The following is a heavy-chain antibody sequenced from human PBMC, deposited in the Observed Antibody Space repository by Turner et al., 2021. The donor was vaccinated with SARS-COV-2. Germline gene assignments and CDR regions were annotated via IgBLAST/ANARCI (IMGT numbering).Heavy chain of an antibody. V-gene: IGHV3-7*01. J-gene: IGHJ4*02. CDR1: GFAFSNYW. CDR3: VSKGQVAVAGFDS. CDR2: IKQDGGEK. D-gene: IGHD6-19*01. Sequence: EVQLVESGGGLVQPGESLSLSCVASGFAFSNYWMTWVRQAPGKGLEWVANIKQDGGEKYYVDSVQGRFTISRDNAENSLYLQMNSLRVEDTAMYYCVSKGQVAVAGFDSWGQGTLVTVSS.